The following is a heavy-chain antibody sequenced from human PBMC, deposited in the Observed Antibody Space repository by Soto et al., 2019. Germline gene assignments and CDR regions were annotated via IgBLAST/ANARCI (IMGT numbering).Heavy chain of an antibody. CDR2: INAGNGNT. V-gene: IGHV1-3*01. Sequence: GASVKVSCKASGYTFTSYAMHWVRQAPGQRLEWMGWINAGNGNTKYSQKFQGRVTITRDTSASTAYMELSSLRSEDTAVYYCARDQRDDVVVVAATSQISDWFDPWGQGTLVTVSS. CDR1: GYTFTSYA. J-gene: IGHJ5*02. CDR3: ARDQRDDVVVVAATSQISDWFDP. D-gene: IGHD2-15*01.